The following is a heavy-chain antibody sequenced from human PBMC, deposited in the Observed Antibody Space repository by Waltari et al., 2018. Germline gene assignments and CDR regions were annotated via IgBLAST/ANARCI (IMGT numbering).Heavy chain of an antibody. CDR2: ISSSSSTI. Sequence: EVQLVESGGGLVQPGGSLRLSCAASGFTFSSYSMNWVRQAPGKGLEWVSYISSSSSTIYYADSVKGRFTISRDNAKNSLYLQMNSLRAEDTAVYYCARDLGGDYFHDAFDIWGQGTMVTVSS. CDR1: GFTFSSYS. D-gene: IGHD4-17*01. J-gene: IGHJ3*02. CDR3: ARDLGGDYFHDAFDI. V-gene: IGHV3-48*01.